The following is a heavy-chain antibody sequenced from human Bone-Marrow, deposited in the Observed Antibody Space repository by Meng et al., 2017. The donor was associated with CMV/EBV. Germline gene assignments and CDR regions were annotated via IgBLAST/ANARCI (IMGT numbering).Heavy chain of an antibody. J-gene: IGHJ4*02. D-gene: IGHD1-26*01. CDR2: RYPGDSDT. Sequence: CKSSGYSFTGYIMHWVRQEPGKVLEWKESRYPGDSDTRYSPSFIGQVTISADKSISTAYLQWNTLTASDAAIYYCARRGANRYFDYWGRGTLVTVSS. V-gene: IGHV5-51*01. CDR1: GYSFTGYI. CDR3: ARRGANRYFDY.